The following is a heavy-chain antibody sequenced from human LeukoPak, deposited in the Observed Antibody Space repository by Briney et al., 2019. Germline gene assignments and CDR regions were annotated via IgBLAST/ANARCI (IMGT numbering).Heavy chain of an antibody. CDR1: GGSISSGIYS. CDR2: IYHTGHT. J-gene: IGHJ4*02. Sequence: SETLSLTCAVSGGSISSGIYSWNWIRQPPGMGLEWIGYIYHTGHTYYNLSLKSRVTISVDRSKNQFSLKLSSVTAADTAVYYCARDSGDYPYYFDSWGQGALVTVSS. CDR3: ARDSGDYPYYFDS. V-gene: IGHV4-30-2*01. D-gene: IGHD3-10*01.